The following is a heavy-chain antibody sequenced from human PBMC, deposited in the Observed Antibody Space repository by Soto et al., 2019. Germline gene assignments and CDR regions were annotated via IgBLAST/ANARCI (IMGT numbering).Heavy chain of an antibody. CDR2: IIPILGIA. J-gene: IGHJ4*02. Sequence: QVQLVQSGAEVKKPGSSVKVSCKASGGTFSSYTISWVRQAPGQGLEWMGRIIPILGIANYAQKFQGRVTITAAKSTRTAYMEQRRLRAEDPAVYYCASGSYSGYALPSGKGPLGDGHFDYWGQGTLVTVSS. D-gene: IGHD5-12*01. CDR3: ASGSYSGYALPSGKGPLGDGHFDY. V-gene: IGHV1-69*02. CDR1: GGTFSSYT.